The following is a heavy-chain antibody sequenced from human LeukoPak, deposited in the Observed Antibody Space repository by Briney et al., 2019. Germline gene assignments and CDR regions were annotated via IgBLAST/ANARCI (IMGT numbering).Heavy chain of an antibody. CDR2: ISSSGSTI. CDR1: GFTVSSNY. Sequence: GGSLRLSCAASGFTVSSNYMSWIRQAPGKGLEWVSYISSSGSTIYYADSVKGRFTISRDNAKNSLYLQMNSLRAEDTAVYYCARADYYDSSGYYYVRMGSSDAFDIWGQGTMVTVSS. CDR3: ARADYYDSSGYYYVRMGSSDAFDI. V-gene: IGHV3-11*01. J-gene: IGHJ3*02. D-gene: IGHD3-22*01.